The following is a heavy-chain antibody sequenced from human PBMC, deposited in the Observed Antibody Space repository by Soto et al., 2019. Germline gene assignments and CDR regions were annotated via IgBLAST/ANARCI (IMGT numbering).Heavy chain of an antibody. D-gene: IGHD1-26*01. CDR3: ARDRQILRGYFDY. CDR1: GFTFSSYA. Sequence: PGGSLRLSCAAPGFTFSSYAMHWVRQAPGKGLEWVAVISYDGSNKYYADSVKGRFTISRDNSKNTLYLQMNSLRAEDTAVYYCARDRQILRGYFDYWGQGTLVTVSS. J-gene: IGHJ4*02. CDR2: ISYDGSNK. V-gene: IGHV3-30-3*01.